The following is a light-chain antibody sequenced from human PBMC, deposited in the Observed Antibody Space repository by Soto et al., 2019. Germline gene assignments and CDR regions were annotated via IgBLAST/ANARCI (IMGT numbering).Light chain of an antibody. Sequence: QSALTQPPSASGSPGQSVTIPCTGTSSDVGGYDHVSWYQQHPGKAPKLMIYELTKRPAGVPDRFSGSKSGNTASLTVSGLQAEDEADYFCSSITRSSTSVFXTGTKGTVL. CDR2: ELT. V-gene: IGLV2-8*01. CDR3: SSITRSSTSV. J-gene: IGLJ1*01. CDR1: SSDVGGYDH.